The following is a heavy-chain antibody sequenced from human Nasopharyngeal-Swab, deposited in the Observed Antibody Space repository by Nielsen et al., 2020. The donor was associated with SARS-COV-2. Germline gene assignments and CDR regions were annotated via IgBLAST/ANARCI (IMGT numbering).Heavy chain of an antibody. CDR1: GFTFSNYW. V-gene: IGHV3-7*03. CDR2: IKGDGSEK. J-gene: IGHJ5*02. CDR3: ARAPYSSSGFWFDP. D-gene: IGHD6-6*01. Sequence: GESLKISCAASGFTFSNYWMSWVRQAPGKGLEWVANIKGDGSEKHYVDSVKGRFTISRDNANNSLYLQMNSLRAEDTAVYYCARAPYSSSGFWFDPWGQGTLVTVSS.